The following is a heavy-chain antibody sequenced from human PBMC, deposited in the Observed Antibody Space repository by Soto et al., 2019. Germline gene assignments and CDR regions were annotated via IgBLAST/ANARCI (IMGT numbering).Heavy chain of an antibody. V-gene: IGHV3-48*02. CDR3: ARFKTGGYAAFDY. Sequence: GSLRLSCAASGFTFSSYSMSWVRQAPGQGLEWISYISSSSSNIYYADSVKGRFTISRDNAKDSLYLQMSSLRDEDTAVYYCARFKTGGYAAFDYWGQGTLVTVSS. D-gene: IGHD1-26*01. CDR2: ISSSSSNI. CDR1: GFTFSSYS. J-gene: IGHJ4*02.